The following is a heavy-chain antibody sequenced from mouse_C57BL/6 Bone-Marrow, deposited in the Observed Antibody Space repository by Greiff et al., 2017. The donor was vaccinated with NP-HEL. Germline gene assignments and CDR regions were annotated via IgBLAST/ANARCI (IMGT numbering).Heavy chain of an antibody. Sequence: QVQLQQPGAELVRPGSSVKLSCKASGYTFTSYWMDWVKQRPGQGLEWIGNIYPSDSETHYNQKFKDKATLTVDKSSSTAYMQLSSLTSEDSAVYYCARSLDGRAYWGQGTLVTVSA. D-gene: IGHD2-3*01. CDR1: GYTFTSYW. J-gene: IGHJ3*01. CDR3: ARSLDGRAY. CDR2: IYPSDSET. V-gene: IGHV1-61*01.